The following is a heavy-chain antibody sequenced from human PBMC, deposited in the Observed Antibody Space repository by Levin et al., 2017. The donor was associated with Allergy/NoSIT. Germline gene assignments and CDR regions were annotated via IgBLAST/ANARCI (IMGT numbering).Heavy chain of an antibody. Sequence: PSQTLSLTCAASGFTVSGYGMNWVRQAPGKGLEWVAVIWYDGSDKYYADSVKGRFTISGDNSKNRLYLEMNSLRVEDTAVYYCAREVAVAGIVTTSRPTGHYYYMDVWGKGTTVTVS. V-gene: IGHV3-33*01. D-gene: IGHD5-12*01. CDR3: AREVAVAGIVTTSRPTGHYYYMDV. J-gene: IGHJ6*03. CDR1: GFTVSGYG. CDR2: IWYDGSDK.